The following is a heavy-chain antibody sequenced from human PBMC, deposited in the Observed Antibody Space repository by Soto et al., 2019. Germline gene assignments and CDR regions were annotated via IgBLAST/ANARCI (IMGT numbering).Heavy chain of an antibody. CDR1: GGTFSSYA. CDR2: IIPIFGTA. J-gene: IGHJ4*02. V-gene: IGHV1-69*13. D-gene: IGHD3-22*01. CDR3: ARKGDPYYYDSSGSHFYY. Sequence: SVKVSCKASGGTFSSYAISWVRQAPGQGLEWMGGIIPIFGTANYAQKSQGRVTITADESTSTAYMELSSLRSEDTAVYYCARKGDPYYYDSSGSHFYYWGQGTLVTVSS.